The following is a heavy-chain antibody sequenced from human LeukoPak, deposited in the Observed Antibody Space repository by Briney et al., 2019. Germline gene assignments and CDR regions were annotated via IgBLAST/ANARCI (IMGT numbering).Heavy chain of an antibody. CDR2: IYSGGST. CDR1: GFTVSSNY. D-gene: IGHD6-19*01. CDR3: ARDLSSGWYDY. V-gene: IGHV3-66*02. Sequence: GGSLRLSCAASGFTVSSNYMSWVRQAPGKRLEWVSVIYSGGSTYYADSVKGRFTISRDNSKNTLYLQMNSLRAEDTAVYYCARDLSSGWYDYWGQGTLVTVSS. J-gene: IGHJ4*02.